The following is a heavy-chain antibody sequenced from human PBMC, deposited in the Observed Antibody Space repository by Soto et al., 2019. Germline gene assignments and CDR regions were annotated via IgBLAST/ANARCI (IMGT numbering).Heavy chain of an antibody. D-gene: IGHD6-19*01. CDR3: AHRPSGWYLFDY. V-gene: IGHV2-5*01. CDR1: GLSLSTSGLG. Sequence: QITLKESGPTLVRPTQTLTLTCTFSGLSLSTSGLGVGWIRQPPGKALEWLALIYWNDDKRYNPSLKARLTITKDTPKNQGGPTMTNMDPVDTATYYCAHRPSGWYLFDYWGQGTLVTVSS. J-gene: IGHJ4*02. CDR2: IYWNDDK.